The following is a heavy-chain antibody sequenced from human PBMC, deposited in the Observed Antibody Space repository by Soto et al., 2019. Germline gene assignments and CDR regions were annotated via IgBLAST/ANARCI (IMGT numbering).Heavy chain of an antibody. D-gene: IGHD3-3*01. J-gene: IGHJ4*02. CDR1: GGTISSFA. CDR3: ARSFTKSRRGGVAFDY. CDR2: IIPSDGTT. V-gene: IGHV1-69*01. Sequence: QVQLVQSGAEVKKPGSSVKVSCTTSGGTISSFAINWVRQAPGQGLEWMGGIIPSDGTTKYAEKFQGRVTITAYASTSTAYMDLSSLRSEDTAVYYCARSFTKSRRGGVAFDYWGQGTLLTVSP.